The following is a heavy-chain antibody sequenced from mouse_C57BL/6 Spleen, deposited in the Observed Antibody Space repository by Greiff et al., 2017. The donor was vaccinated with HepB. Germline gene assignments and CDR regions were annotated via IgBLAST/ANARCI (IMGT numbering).Heavy chain of an antibody. CDR2: IDPSDSYT. CDR3: AKARGYAMDY. Sequence: QVHVKQPGAELVRPGTSVKLSCKASGYTFTSYWMHWVKQRPGQGLEWIGVIDPSDSYTNYNQKFKGKATLTVDTSSSTAYMQLSSLTSEDSAVYYCAKARGYAMDYWGQGTSVTVSS. D-gene: IGHD3-1*01. V-gene: IGHV1-59*01. J-gene: IGHJ4*01. CDR1: GYTFTSYW.